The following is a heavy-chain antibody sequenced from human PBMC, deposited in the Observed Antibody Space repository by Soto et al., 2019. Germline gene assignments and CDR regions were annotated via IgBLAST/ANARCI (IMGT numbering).Heavy chain of an antibody. CDR1: GFTFSSYA. J-gene: IGHJ4*02. CDR3: AKDLGVPTRGYSDY. D-gene: IGHD5-18*01. V-gene: IGHV3-23*01. CDR2: ISGSGGST. Sequence: HPGGSLRLSCAASGFTFSSYAMSWVRQAPGKGLEWVSAISGSGGSTYYADSVKGRFTISRDNSKNTLYLQMNSLRAEDTAVYYCAKDLGVPTRGYSDYWGQGTLVTVSS.